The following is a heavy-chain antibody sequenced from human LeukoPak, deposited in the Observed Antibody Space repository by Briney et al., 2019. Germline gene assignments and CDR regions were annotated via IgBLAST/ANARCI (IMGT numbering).Heavy chain of an antibody. CDR3: AREKGSKWLASTNWFDP. CDR1: GYTFTSYY. J-gene: IGHJ5*02. Sequence: ASVKVSCKASGYTFTSYYMHWVRQAPGQGLEWMGLINPSGGSTSYAQKFQGRVTMTRDMSTSTVYMELSSLRSEDTAVYYCAREKGSKWLASTNWFDPWGQGTLVTVSS. D-gene: IGHD3-22*01. CDR2: INPSGGST. V-gene: IGHV1-46*01.